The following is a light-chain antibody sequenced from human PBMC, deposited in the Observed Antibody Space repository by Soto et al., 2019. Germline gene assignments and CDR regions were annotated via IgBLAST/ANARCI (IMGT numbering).Light chain of an antibody. V-gene: IGKV3-20*01. CDR1: QSVANNF. CDR3: QQYGTSPSIT. J-gene: IGKJ5*01. Sequence: ENVLTQSPGTRSLSPGERATLSCRASQSVANNFLAWYQQIPGQAPRLLIYGASSRATGIPDRFSGRGSGTDFTLTISRLEPEDFAMYYCQQYGTSPSITFGQGTRLEIK. CDR2: GAS.